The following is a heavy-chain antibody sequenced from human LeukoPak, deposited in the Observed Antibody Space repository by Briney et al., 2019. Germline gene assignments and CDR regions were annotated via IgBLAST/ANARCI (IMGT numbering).Heavy chain of an antibody. D-gene: IGHD1-26*01. V-gene: IGHV4-59*01. Sequence: RASETLSLTCTVSGGSISNYYWNWIRQPPGKGLEWIGYIYYSGSTNYNPSLKSRVTISVDTSKNQFSLKLSSVTAADTAVYYCARTLWDDWYFDLWGRGTLVTVPS. CDR3: ARTLWDDWYFDL. CDR2: IYYSGST. CDR1: GGSISNYY. J-gene: IGHJ2*01.